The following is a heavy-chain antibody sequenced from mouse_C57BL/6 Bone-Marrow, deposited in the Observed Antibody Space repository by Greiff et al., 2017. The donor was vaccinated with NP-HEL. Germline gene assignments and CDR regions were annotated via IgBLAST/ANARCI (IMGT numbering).Heavy chain of an antibody. V-gene: IGHV1-9*01. CDR3: VPIYYYGSSYEDAMDY. J-gene: IGHJ4*01. Sequence: VQVVESGAELMKPGASVKLSCKATGYTFTGYWIEWVKQRPGHGLEWIGEILPGSGSTNYNEKFKGKATFTADTSSNTAYMQLSSLTTEDSAIYYCVPIYYYGSSYEDAMDYWGQGTSVTVSS. D-gene: IGHD1-1*01. CDR2: ILPGSGST. CDR1: GYTFTGYW.